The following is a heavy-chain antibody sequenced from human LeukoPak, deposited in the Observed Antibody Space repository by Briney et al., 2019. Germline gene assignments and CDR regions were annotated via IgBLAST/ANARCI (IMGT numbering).Heavy chain of an antibody. J-gene: IGHJ5*02. V-gene: IGHV4-39*01. D-gene: IGHD6-13*01. CDR1: GGSISSSSYY. CDR3: ARGSSWYVFWFDP. CDR2: IYYSGST. Sequence: SETLSLTCTVSGGSISSSSYYWGWIRQPPGKGLEWIGSIYYSGSTYYNPSLKSRVTISVDTSKNQFSLRLSSVTAADTAVYYCARGSSWYVFWFDPWGQGTLVTVSS.